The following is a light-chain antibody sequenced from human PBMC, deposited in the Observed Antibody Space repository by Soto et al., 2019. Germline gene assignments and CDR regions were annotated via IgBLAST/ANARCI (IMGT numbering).Light chain of an antibody. CDR1: QSVSSN. Sequence: EIVMTQSPATLSVSPGERATLSCRASQSVSSNLAWYQQKPGQAPRLLIYGASTRATGIPARFSGSGSGTEFTLTISSLPSDDFAVDYCQQYNNWPPSTFGPGTKVDIK. CDR3: QQYNNWPPST. CDR2: GAS. V-gene: IGKV3-15*01. J-gene: IGKJ3*01.